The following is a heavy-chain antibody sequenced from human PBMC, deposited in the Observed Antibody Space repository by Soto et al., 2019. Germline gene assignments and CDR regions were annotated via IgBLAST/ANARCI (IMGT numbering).Heavy chain of an antibody. Sequence: ASVKVSCKASGGTFSSYAISWVRQAPGQGLEWMGGIIPIFGTANYAQKFQGRVTITADESTSTAYMELSSLRSEDTAVYYCARDWGKKYYYDRRGYDYHYYYGMDVWGQGNTVTV. D-gene: IGHD3-22*01. CDR1: GGTFSSYA. V-gene: IGHV1-69*13. J-gene: IGHJ6*02. CDR3: ARDWGKKYYYDRRGYDYHYYYGMDV. CDR2: IIPIFGTA.